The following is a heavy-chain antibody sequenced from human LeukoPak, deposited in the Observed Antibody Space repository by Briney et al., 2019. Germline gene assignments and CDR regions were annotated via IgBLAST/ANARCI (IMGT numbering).Heavy chain of an antibody. D-gene: IGHD3-22*01. CDR1: GYTFTSYY. J-gene: IGHJ4*02. CDR3: ARTRILYYYDSSGYYPHYDY. V-gene: IGHV1-46*01. CDR2: INPSGGIT. Sequence: ASVKVSCKASGYTFTSYYMHWVRQAPRHGLECMGIINPSGGITSYAQKFQGRVTMTRDTSTSTVYMELSSLRSEDTAVYYCARTRILYYYDSSGYYPHYDYWGQGTLVTVSS.